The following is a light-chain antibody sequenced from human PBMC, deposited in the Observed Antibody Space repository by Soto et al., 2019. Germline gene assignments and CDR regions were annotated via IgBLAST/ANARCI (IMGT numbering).Light chain of an antibody. V-gene: IGLV2-8*01. Sequence: QSVLTQPPSASGSPGQSVTISCTGTSSDVGGYNYVSWYQQHPGKAPKLMIYEVSKRPSGVPDRFSGSKSGNTASLTVSRLQAEDEADYYCSSYAGSNNLYVFGTGTKLTVL. CDR1: SSDVGGYNY. CDR2: EVS. CDR3: SSYAGSNNLYV. J-gene: IGLJ1*01.